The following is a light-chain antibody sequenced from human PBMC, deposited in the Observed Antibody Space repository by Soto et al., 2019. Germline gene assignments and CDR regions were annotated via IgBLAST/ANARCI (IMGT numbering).Light chain of an antibody. CDR3: LLSYSGAQRV. V-gene: IGLV7-46*01. Sequence: QTVVTQKPSLTVSPGGTVTLTCGSSTGAVTSGHYPYWFQQKPGQAPRTLIYDTSNKHSWTPARFSGSLLGGKAALTLSGAQPEDEAEYYCLLSYSGAQRVFGGGTKLTVL. CDR1: TGAVTSGHY. CDR2: DTS. J-gene: IGLJ3*02.